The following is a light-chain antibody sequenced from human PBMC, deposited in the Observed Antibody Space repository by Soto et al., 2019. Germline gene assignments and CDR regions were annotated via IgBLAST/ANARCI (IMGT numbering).Light chain of an antibody. CDR2: WAS. V-gene: IGKV4-1*01. Sequence: DIVMTQSPDSLAVSLSERATINCKSSQSVLYHSNNKNYLAWYQQKPGQPPKLLFYWASARESGVPDLFSGSGSGTDFSLTISSLQAEDVAIYHCQQYYVIPVTFGGGTKVEIK. J-gene: IGKJ4*01. CDR3: QQYYVIPVT. CDR1: QSVLYHSNNKNY.